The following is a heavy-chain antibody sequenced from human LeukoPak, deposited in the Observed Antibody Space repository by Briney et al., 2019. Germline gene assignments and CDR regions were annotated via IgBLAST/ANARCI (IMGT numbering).Heavy chain of an antibody. Sequence: SETLSLTCTVSGGSISSSSYYWGWIRQPPGKGLEWIGSIYYSGSTYYNPSLKSRVTISVDTSKNQFSLKLSSVTAADTAVYYCARKAYSYGYALDSWGQGTLVTVSS. V-gene: IGHV4-39*01. J-gene: IGHJ4*02. CDR2: IYYSGST. CDR3: ARKAYSYGYALDS. CDR1: GGSISSSSYY. D-gene: IGHD5-18*01.